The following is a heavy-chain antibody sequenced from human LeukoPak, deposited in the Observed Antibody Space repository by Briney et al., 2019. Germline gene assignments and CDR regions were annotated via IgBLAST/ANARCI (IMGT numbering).Heavy chain of an antibody. Sequence: SETLSLTCTVSGGSINSHYWSWIRQPPGKGLEWIGYVYYSGSTNYNPSLKSRVTMAVDTSKSQFSLRLSSVTAADTAVYYCARVQILWSGYYDVLNWLDPWGQGTLVTVSS. CDR1: GGSINSHY. V-gene: IGHV4-59*11. CDR2: VYYSGST. CDR3: ARVQILWSGYYDVLNWLDP. J-gene: IGHJ5*02. D-gene: IGHD3-3*01.